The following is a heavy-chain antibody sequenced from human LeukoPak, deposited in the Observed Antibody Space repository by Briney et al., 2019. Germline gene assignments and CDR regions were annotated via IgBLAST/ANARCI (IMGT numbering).Heavy chain of an antibody. J-gene: IGHJ5*02. CDR1: GGSMYSYY. Sequence: SETLSLTCSVSGGSMYSYYWSFIRQAARKGLEWIGRIHTSWTTYYNPSLKSRVTLSVDTSMNQFSLRLTSVTAPDTAVYYCARVDYYDGGVRNSFDLWGQETLVTVSP. CDR3: ARVDYYDGGVRNSFDL. CDR2: IHTSWTT. D-gene: IGHD3-16*01. V-gene: IGHV4-4*07.